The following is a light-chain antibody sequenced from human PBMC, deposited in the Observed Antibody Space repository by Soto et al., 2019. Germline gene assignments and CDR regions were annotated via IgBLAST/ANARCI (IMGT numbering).Light chain of an antibody. CDR1: QSVSSGF. J-gene: IGKJ5*01. CDR2: GAS. Sequence: EIVLTQSPGPLSLSPGERATLSCRASQSVSSGFLAWYQQKPGQAPRLLIYGASSRATGIPDRFSGSGSGADFTLTISRLEPEDFAVYYCQQYGSTLITFGQGTRLEIK. V-gene: IGKV3-20*01. CDR3: QQYGSTLIT.